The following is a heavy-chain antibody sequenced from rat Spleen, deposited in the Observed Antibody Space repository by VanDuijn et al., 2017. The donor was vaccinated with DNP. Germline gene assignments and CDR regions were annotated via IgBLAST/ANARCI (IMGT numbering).Heavy chain of an antibody. D-gene: IGHD2-2*01. CDR2: ISNTGDNT. V-gene: IGHV5-31*01. Sequence: EVQLVESGGGPVQPGRSLKLSCLASGFIFSNHWMTWIRQAPGKGLEWVASISNTGDNTYYSDSVKGRFTISRDNAKSTLYLQMDSLRSEDTATYYCATSGYLRWGQGVMVTVSS. J-gene: IGHJ2*01. CDR3: ATSGYLR. CDR1: GFIFSNHW.